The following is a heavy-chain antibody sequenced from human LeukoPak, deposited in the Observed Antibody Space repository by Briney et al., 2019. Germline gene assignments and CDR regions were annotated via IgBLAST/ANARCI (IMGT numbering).Heavy chain of an antibody. J-gene: IGHJ4*02. CDR1: GYSISSSYY. CDR2: IYTSGST. V-gene: IGHV4-4*07. D-gene: IGHD3-22*01. Sequence: PSETLSLTCAVSGYSISSSYYWSWIRQPAGKGLEWIGRIYTSGSTNYNPSLKSRVTMSVDTSKNQFSLKLSSVTAADTAVYYCARYYYDSSGYYLDYWGQGTLVTVSS. CDR3: ARYYYDSSGYYLDY.